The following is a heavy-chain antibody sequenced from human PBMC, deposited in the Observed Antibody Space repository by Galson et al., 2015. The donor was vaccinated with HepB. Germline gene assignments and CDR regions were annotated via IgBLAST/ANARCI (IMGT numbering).Heavy chain of an antibody. V-gene: IGHV1-18*04. CDR1: GYTFSSHG. D-gene: IGHD2/OR15-2a*01. CDR3: TRDSNKVPDY. J-gene: IGHJ4*02. CDR2: INIYNGHT. Sequence: SVKVSCKASGYTFSSHGTSWVRQAPGQGLEWMAWINIYNGHTIYAQGFQDRVTMTTDTSTSTAYMELSGLRSDDTAVYYCTRDSNKVPDYWGQGTLVTVSS.